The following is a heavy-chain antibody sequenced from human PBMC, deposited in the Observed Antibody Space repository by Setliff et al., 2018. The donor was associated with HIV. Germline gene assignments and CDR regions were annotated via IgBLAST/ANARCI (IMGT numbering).Heavy chain of an antibody. J-gene: IGHJ4*02. CDR1: RDSISSGNYY. V-gene: IGHV4-39*01. CDR2: NYYSGCT. CDR3: ARGVAPLAARGSLLDY. Sequence: SETLSLTCIVSRDSISSGNYYWGWIRQPPGKGLEWIGSNYYSGCTYYNPSFKSRLTISVNTSKNQFSLSLTSVTAADTAVYYCARGVAPLAARGSLLDYWGQGTLVTVSS. D-gene: IGHD6-6*01.